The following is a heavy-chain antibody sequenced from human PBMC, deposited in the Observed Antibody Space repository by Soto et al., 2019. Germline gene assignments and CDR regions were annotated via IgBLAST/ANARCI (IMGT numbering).Heavy chain of an antibody. V-gene: IGHV4-31*03. CDR1: GGSISSGGYY. CDR3: ARDRRGSSTRVSNWFDP. J-gene: IGHJ5*02. CDR2: IYYSGST. D-gene: IGHD2-2*01. Sequence: TLSLTCTVSGGSISSGGYYWSWIRQHPGKGLEWIGYIYYSGSTYYNPSLKSRVTISVDTSKNQFSLKLSSVTAADTAVYYCARDRRGSSTRVSNWFDPWGQGTLVTVSS.